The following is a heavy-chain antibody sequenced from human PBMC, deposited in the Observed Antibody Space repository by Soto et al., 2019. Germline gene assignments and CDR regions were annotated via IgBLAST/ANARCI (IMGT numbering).Heavy chain of an antibody. CDR3: AHSYLYYDILTGYYTGAFDI. CDR1: GFSLSTSGVG. V-gene: IGHV2-5*02. CDR2: IYWDDDK. Sequence: QITLKESGPTLVKPTQTLTLTCTFSGFSLSTSGVGVGWIRQPPGKALEWLALIYWDDDKRYSPSLKSRLTITKDTSKNKVVLTMTNMDPVDTATYYCAHSYLYYDILTGYYTGAFDIWGQGTMVTVSS. D-gene: IGHD3-9*01. J-gene: IGHJ3*02.